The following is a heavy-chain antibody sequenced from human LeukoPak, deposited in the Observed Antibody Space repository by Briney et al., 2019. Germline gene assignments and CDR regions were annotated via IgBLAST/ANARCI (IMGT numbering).Heavy chain of an antibody. CDR1: GGSISSSSYY. Sequence: PSETLSLTCTVSGGSISSSSYYWGWIRQPPGKGLEWIGSIYYSGSTYYNPSLKSRVTISVDTSKNQFSLKLSSVTAADTAVYYCARDKYYYGSGRLYFDYWGQGTLVTVPS. D-gene: IGHD3-10*01. CDR3: ARDKYYYGSGRLYFDY. J-gene: IGHJ4*02. CDR2: IYYSGST. V-gene: IGHV4-39*07.